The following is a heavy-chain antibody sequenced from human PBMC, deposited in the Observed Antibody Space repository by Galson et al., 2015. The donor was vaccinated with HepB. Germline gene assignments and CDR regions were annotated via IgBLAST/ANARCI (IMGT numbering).Heavy chain of an antibody. Sequence: SLRLSCAASGFTFGNYWMSWVRQAPGKGLEWVANINQDGSEKNYGDSVKGRLTISRENAKNSLYLQMNSLRVDDTAVYYCARDGRGSTSYNWFDPWGQGTLVTVSS. CDR1: GFTFGNYW. CDR3: ARDGRGSTSYNWFDP. D-gene: IGHD6-6*01. V-gene: IGHV3-7*01. CDR2: INQDGSEK. J-gene: IGHJ5*02.